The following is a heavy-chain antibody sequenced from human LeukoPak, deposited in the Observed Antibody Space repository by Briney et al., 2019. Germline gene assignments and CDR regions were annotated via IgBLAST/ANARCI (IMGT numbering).Heavy chain of an antibody. V-gene: IGHV4-34*01. CDR1: GGSLSGYY. J-gene: IGHJ4*02. Sequence: WETLSLTCAVYGGSLSGYYWSWVRQPPAKGLEWIGEISHRGRTHYTPSLLSRVTMSVDTSKNQFALNLNSVTAADTAVYYCARDSVSKYCSGGRCDTYYFDYWGQGTLGTVSS. CDR3: ARDSVSKYCSGGRCDTYYFDY. D-gene: IGHD2-15*01. CDR2: ISHRGRT.